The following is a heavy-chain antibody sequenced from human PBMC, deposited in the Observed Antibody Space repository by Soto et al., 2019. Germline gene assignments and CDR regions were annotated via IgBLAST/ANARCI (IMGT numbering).Heavy chain of an antibody. CDR2: IFYSGST. V-gene: IGHV4-59*01. CDR1: GGSISGFY. Sequence: SETLSLTCTVSGGSISGFYWSWIRQPPGKGLEWIGYIFYSGSTNYNPSLKSRVTISIDTSKSQFSLRLRSVTAADAAVYYCAGSISGDPWFDPWGQGTLVTVSS. CDR3: AGSISGDPWFDP. J-gene: IGHJ5*02. D-gene: IGHD2-21*01.